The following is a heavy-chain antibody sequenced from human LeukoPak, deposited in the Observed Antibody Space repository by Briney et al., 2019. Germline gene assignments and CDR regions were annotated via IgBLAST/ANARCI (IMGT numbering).Heavy chain of an antibody. CDR2: ISSSSSYI. V-gene: IGHV3-21*01. D-gene: IGHD1-1*01. Sequence: GGSLRLSCAASGFTFNSNAMTWVRQAPGKGLEWVSSISSSSSYIYYADSVKGRFTISRDNAKNSLYLQMNSLRAEDPAVYYCARGQTGTTWGGFDYWGQGTLVTVSS. CDR3: ARGQTGTTWGGFDY. CDR1: GFTFNSNA. J-gene: IGHJ4*02.